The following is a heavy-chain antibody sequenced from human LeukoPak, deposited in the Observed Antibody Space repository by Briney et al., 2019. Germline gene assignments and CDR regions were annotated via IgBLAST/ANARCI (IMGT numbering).Heavy chain of an antibody. Sequence: GGSLRLSCAASGFTFSSYEMNWVRQAPGKGLEWVSYITSSGNTIYYADSVRGRFTTSRDNAKNSLYLQMNSLRAEDTAVYYCARSAAVVLTRMVAFDIWGQGTMVTVSS. D-gene: IGHD6-13*01. J-gene: IGHJ3*02. CDR1: GFTFSSYE. CDR2: ITSSGNTI. CDR3: ARSAAVVLTRMVAFDI. V-gene: IGHV3-48*03.